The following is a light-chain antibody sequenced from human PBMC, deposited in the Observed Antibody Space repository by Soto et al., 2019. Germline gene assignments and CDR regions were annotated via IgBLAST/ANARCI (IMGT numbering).Light chain of an antibody. J-gene: IGKJ5*01. CDR2: RAS. CDR3: QQYNSYAIT. CDR1: QGISNY. V-gene: IGKV1-16*02. Sequence: DIQMTQSPFSLSASVGDRVTITCRASQGISNYVAWFQQKPGKAPKALIYRASTLVSGVPSKFSGSGSGTDFTLTISSLQPEHSATYYCQQYNSYAITFGQGTRLEIK.